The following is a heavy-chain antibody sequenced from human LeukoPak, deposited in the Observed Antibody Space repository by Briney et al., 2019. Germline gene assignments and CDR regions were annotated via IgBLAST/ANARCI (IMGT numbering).Heavy chain of an antibody. CDR1: AFTFTSYI. Sequence: PGGSLRLSCAASAFTFTSYIMHWVRQAPGKGLEWVAVISYDGSNEYYIDSVKGRFTISRDNSKNMLYLQMNSLRAEDTAVYYCARERWFGSFDYWGQGTLVTASS. V-gene: IGHV3-30-3*01. CDR3: ARERWFGSFDY. D-gene: IGHD3-10*01. J-gene: IGHJ4*02. CDR2: ISYDGSNE.